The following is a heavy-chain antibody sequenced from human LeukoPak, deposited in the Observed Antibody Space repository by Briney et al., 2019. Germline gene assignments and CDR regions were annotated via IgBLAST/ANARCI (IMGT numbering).Heavy chain of an antibody. J-gene: IGHJ6*03. CDR3: ARAGIEWLSLEYYYMDV. Sequence: ETGGSLRLSCAASGFTFSSRWMHWVRQAPGKGLVWVSRINSDGSSTSYADSVKGRFTISRDNAKNTLYLQMNSLRAEDTAVYYCARAGIEWLSLEYYYMDVWGKGTTVTISS. CDR1: GFTFSSRW. D-gene: IGHD5-12*01. V-gene: IGHV3-74*01. CDR2: INSDGSST.